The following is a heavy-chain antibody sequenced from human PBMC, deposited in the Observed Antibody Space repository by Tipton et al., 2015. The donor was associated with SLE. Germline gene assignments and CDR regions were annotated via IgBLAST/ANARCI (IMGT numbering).Heavy chain of an antibody. CDR1: GGSFSGYY. CDR3: ARDGEYYYDSSGFSGAFDI. CDR2: IYYSGST. D-gene: IGHD3-22*01. J-gene: IGHJ3*02. V-gene: IGHV4-34*01. Sequence: TLSLTCAVYGGSFSGYYWGWIRQPPGKGLEWIGSIYYSGSTYYNPSLKSRVTISVDTSKNQFSLKLSSVTAADTAVYYCARDGEYYYDSSGFSGAFDIWGQGTMVTVSS.